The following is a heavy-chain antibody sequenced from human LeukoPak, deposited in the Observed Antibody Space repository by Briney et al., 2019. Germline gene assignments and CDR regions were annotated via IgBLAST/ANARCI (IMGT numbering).Heavy chain of an antibody. CDR3: ARGTIYGLDAFDI. CDR2: VNGDGSST. J-gene: IGHJ3*02. V-gene: IGHV3-74*01. D-gene: IGHD3-3*01. Sequence: GGSLRLSCAASRFTFSSYWMHWVRQAPGKGLVWVSRVNGDGSSTNYADSVKGRFTISRDNAKNTLYLQMNSLRAEDTAVYYCARGTIYGLDAFDIWGQGTVVTVSS. CDR1: RFTFSSYW.